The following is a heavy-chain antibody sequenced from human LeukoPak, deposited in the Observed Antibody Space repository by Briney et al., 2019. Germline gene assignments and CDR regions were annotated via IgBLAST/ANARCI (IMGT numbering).Heavy chain of an antibody. V-gene: IGHV3-21*01. CDR2: ISSGSTYM. D-gene: IGHD5-18*01. J-gene: IGHJ6*02. Sequence: GGSLRLSCAASGFTFSSYSMNWVRQAPGKGLEWVSSISSGSTYMYYADSVKGRFTISRDNSKKTLYLQMNSLRAEDTAVYYCARKKRVDTDSIMVYYYYAMDVWGQGTTVTVSS. CDR3: ARKKRVDTDSIMVYYYYAMDV. CDR1: GFTFSSYS.